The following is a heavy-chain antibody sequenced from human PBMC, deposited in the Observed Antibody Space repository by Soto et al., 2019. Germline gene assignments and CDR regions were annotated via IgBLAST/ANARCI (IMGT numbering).Heavy chain of an antibody. Sequence: GVSLRLSCAASGFTFSSYSMNWVRQAPGKGLEWVSYVSSSSSTIYYADSVKGRFTISRDNAKNSLYLQMNSLRAEDTAVYYCARDTECLAAIPDAFDIWGQGTMVTVSS. J-gene: IGHJ3*02. CDR1: GFTFSSYS. V-gene: IGHV3-48*01. CDR3: ARDTECLAAIPDAFDI. CDR2: VSSSSSTI. D-gene: IGHD6-25*01.